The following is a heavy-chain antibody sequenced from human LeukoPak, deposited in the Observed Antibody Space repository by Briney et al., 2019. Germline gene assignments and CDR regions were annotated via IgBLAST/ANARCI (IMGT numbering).Heavy chain of an antibody. CDR2: ISGSGSTI. D-gene: IGHD4-17*01. CDR3: ARDLDYGVYADY. V-gene: IGHV3-11*01. CDR1: GFTFSSYA. J-gene: IGHJ4*02. Sequence: GGSLRLSCAASGFTFSSYAMSWIRQAPGKGLEWVSYISGSGSTIYYADSVKGRFTISRDNAKNSLYLQMNSLRAEDTAVYYCARDLDYGVYADYWGQGTLVTVSS.